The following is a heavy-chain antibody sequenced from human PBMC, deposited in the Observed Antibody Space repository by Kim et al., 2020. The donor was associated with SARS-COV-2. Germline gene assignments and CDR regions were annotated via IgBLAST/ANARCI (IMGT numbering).Heavy chain of an antibody. J-gene: IGHJ4*02. CDR3: VKGRYNWIQGLFDY. D-gene: IGHD1-20*01. CDR2: ISSNGGST. Sequence: GGSLRLSCSASGFTFSSYAMHWVRQAPGKGLEYVSAISSNGGSTYYADSVKGRFTISRDNSKNTLYLQMSSLRAEDTAVYYCVKGRYNWIQGLFDYWGQGALRTVSS. CDR1: GFTFSSYA. V-gene: IGHV3-64D*09.